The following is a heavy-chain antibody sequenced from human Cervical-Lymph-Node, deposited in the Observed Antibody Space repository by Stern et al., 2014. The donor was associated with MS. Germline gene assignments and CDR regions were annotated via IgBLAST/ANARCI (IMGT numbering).Heavy chain of an antibody. J-gene: IGHJ4*02. CDR3: ARDRLGGTRRTRGDY. CDR2: IGASQSYI. D-gene: IGHD4-23*01. Sequence: EVQLVESGGGLVKPGGSLRLSCAASGFMFSSYDMNWVRRAPGKGLEWVSSIGASQSYIYYADSLRGRFTISRDNARNSVYLQMNSLRVEDTAVYFCARDRLGGTRRTRGDYWGQGTLVTVSS. CDR1: GFMFSSYD. V-gene: IGHV3-21*01.